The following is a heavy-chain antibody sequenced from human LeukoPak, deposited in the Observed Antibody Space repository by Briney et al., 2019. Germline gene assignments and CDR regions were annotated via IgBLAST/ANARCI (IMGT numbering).Heavy chain of an antibody. CDR1: GFTFTTYA. Sequence: PGRSLRLSCAASGFTFTTYAIHWVRQAPGKGLEWVAVISYDGIDKYYADFVQGRFTISRDNSKNTLYLEMNSLRPEDTAVYYCARGGELEPQRAQYYYYYYYMDVWGKGTTVTVSS. CDR2: ISYDGIDK. V-gene: IGHV3-30*01. CDR3: ARGGELEPQRAQYYYYYYYMDV. J-gene: IGHJ6*03. D-gene: IGHD1-1*01.